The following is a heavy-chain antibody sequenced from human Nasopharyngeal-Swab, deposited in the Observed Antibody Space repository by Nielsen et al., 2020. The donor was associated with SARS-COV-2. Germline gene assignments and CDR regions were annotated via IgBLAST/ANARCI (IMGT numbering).Heavy chain of an antibody. CDR1: GYSFTSYW. D-gene: IGHD3-22*01. V-gene: IGHV5-51*01. J-gene: IGHJ4*02. CDR2: IYPGDSDT. CDR3: ARQYDSSGYYYFDY. Sequence: KVSCKGSGYSFTSYWIGWVRQMPGKGLEWMGLIYPGDSDTRYSPSFQGQVTISADKSISTAYLQWSSLKASDTAMYYCARQYDSSGYYYFDYWGQGTLVTVSS.